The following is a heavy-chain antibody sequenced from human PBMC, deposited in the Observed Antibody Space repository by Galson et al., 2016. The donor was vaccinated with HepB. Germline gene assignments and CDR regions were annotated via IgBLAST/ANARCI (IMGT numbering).Heavy chain of an antibody. CDR3: ARDGRSLFGEVLFDY. V-gene: IGHV3-30*02. Sequence: SLRLSCAASGLSFSTYGMHWVRQAPGKGLEWVAFIRYDGSNEHYGDSVKGRFTISRDNSKNTLYLQMNSLRDEDTAVYYCARDGRSLFGEVLFDYWGQGTLVTVSS. D-gene: IGHD3-10*01. J-gene: IGHJ4*02. CDR1: GLSFSTYG. CDR2: IRYDGSNE.